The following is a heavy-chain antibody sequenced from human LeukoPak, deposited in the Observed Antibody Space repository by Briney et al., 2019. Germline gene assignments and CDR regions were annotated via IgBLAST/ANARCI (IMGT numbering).Heavy chain of an antibody. Sequence: SQTLSLTCTVSGGSINSGGYYWSWIRQHPGEGLEWIVYISYTGSRYYNPSLKSRVTISIDTSKNQSSLNLTSVTAADTAVYYCARDLGSDGFNLRNWFDPWGQGTLVTVSS. CDR1: GGSINSGGYY. J-gene: IGHJ5*02. V-gene: IGHV4-31*03. D-gene: IGHD5-24*01. CDR3: ARDLGSDGFNLRNWFDP. CDR2: ISYTGSR.